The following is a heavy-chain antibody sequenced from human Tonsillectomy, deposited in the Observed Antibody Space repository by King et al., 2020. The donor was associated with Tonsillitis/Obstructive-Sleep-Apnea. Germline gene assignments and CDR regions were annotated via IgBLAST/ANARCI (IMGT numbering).Heavy chain of an antibody. V-gene: IGHV3-7*01. Sequence: VQLVESGGALVQPGGSLRLSCAASGFTFSNYWMTWLRQAPGKGLEWVANIKQEGSMTYYVDSVKGRFTISRDNAKNSLHLQMNSLRVEDTALYYCARHSYTGIYGAFDLWGKGTIVPVS. CDR2: IKQEGSMT. D-gene: IGHD1-26*01. J-gene: IGHJ3*01. CDR3: ARHSYTGIYGAFDL. CDR1: GFTFSNYW.